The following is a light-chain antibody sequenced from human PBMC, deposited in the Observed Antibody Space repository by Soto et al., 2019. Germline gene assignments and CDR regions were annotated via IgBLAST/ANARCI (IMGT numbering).Light chain of an antibody. CDR2: GAS. J-gene: IGKJ1*01. CDR3: QQYGSSPWT. V-gene: IGKV3-20*01. CDR1: QSVTNRY. Sequence: IVLTQSPGTLSLSPGERATFSCRASQSVTNRYLAWYQQKPGQAPRLLIWGASNRSPGIPDRISGSGSGTDFTLTISRLEPEDIAVYYCQQYGSSPWTFGQGTKVAIK.